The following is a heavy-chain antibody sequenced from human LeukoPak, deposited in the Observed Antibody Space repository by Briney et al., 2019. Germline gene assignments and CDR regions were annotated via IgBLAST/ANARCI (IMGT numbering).Heavy chain of an antibody. CDR2: IKQDGSEK. Sequence: GGSLRLSCAASGFTLSSYWMSWVRQAPGKGLEWVANIKQDGSEKYYVDSVKGRFTISRDNAKNSVSLQMNSLRAEGTAVYYCARPYYDTSGSYWGQGTLVTVFS. CDR3: ARPYYDTSGSY. CDR1: GFTLSSYW. D-gene: IGHD3-22*01. J-gene: IGHJ4*02. V-gene: IGHV3-7*01.